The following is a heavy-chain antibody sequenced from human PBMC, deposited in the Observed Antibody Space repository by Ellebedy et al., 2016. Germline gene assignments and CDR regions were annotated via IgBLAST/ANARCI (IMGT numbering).Heavy chain of an antibody. J-gene: IGHJ4*02. V-gene: IGHV1-18*04. CDR2: ISAYNGNT. CDR3: ARDSFVVVPAALTFDY. Sequence: ASVKVSCKASGYTFTGYYMHWVRQAPGQGLEWMGWISAYNGNTNYAQKLQGRVTMTTDTSTSTAYMELRSLRSDDTAVYYCARDSFVVVPAALTFDYWGQGTLVTVSS. D-gene: IGHD2-2*01. CDR1: GYTFTGYY.